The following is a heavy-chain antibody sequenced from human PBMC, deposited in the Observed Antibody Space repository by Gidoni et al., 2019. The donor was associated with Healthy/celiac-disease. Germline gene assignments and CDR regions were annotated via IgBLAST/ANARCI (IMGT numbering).Heavy chain of an antibody. Sequence: QVQLQASGPGLVKPSQTLSLTCTVSGGSISSGGYYWSWIRQHPGKGLEWIGYIYYSGSTYYNPSLKSRVTISVDTSKNQFSLKLSSVTAADTAVYYCARDSTLGTAYYYYGMDVWGQGTTVTVSS. CDR2: IYYSGST. D-gene: IGHD7-27*01. CDR1: GGSISSGGYY. CDR3: ARDSTLGTAYYYYGMDV. J-gene: IGHJ6*02. V-gene: IGHV4-31*03.